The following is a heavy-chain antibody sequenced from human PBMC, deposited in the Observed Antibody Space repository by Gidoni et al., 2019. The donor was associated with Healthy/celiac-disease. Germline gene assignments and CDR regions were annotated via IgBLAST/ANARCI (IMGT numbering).Heavy chain of an antibody. V-gene: IGHV4-31*03. Sequence: QVQLQESGPGLVKPSQTLSLTCTVSGGSISSGGYYWSWIRQHPGKGLEWIGYIYYSGSTYYNPSLKSRVTISVDTSKNQFSLKLSSVTAADTAVYYCARCGSGSYYNEDYFDYWGQGTLVNVSS. D-gene: IGHD3-10*01. CDR2: IYYSGST. CDR3: ARCGSGSYYNEDYFDY. CDR1: GGSISSGGYY. J-gene: IGHJ4*02.